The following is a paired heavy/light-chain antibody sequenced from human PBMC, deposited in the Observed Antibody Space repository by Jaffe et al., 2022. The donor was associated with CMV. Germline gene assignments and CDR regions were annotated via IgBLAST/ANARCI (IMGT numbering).Heavy chain of an antibody. CDR1: GFTFDDYA. Sequence: EVQLVESGGGLVQPGRSLRLSCAASGFTFDDYAMHWVRQAPGKGLEWVSGISWNSGSIGYADSVKGRFTISRDNAKNSLYLQMNSLRAEDTALYYCARAPSIVVVVAAIGAFDYWGQGTLVTVSS. CDR2: ISWNSGSI. J-gene: IGHJ4*02. V-gene: IGHV3-9*01. D-gene: IGHD2-15*01. CDR3: ARAPSIVVVVAAIGAFDY.
Light chain of an antibody. CDR1: QGISNS. CDR3: QQYYSTPPFT. J-gene: IGKJ3*01. CDR2: AAS. V-gene: IGKV1-NL1*01. Sequence: DIQMTQSPSSLSASVGDRVTITCRASQGISNSLAWYQQKPGKAPKLLLYAASRLESGVPSRFSGSGSGTDYTLTISSLQPEDFATYYCQQYYSTPPFTFGPGTKVDIK.